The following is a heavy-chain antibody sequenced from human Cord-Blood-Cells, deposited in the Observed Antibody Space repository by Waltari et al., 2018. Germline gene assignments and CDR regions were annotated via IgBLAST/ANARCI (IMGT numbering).Heavy chain of an antibody. Sequence: QVQLQQWGAGLLKPSETLSLTCAVYGGSFSGYYWTWIRQPPGEGREWMWEINHSGSTNHNPALKSRVTISVDTSKNQFSLKLSSVTAADTAVYYCARGGLKQQLVRYFDYWGQGTLVTVSS. CDR3: ARGGLKQQLVRYFDY. D-gene: IGHD6-13*01. CDR2: INHSGST. J-gene: IGHJ4*02. V-gene: IGHV4-34*01. CDR1: GGSFSGYY.